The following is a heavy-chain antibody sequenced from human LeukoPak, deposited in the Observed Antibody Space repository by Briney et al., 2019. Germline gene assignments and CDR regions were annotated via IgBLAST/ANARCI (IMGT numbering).Heavy chain of an antibody. J-gene: IGHJ6*03. CDR3: ARDTLWGYYYYVDV. Sequence: PSQTLSLTCTVSGGSISSGSYYWSRIRQPAGKGLEWIGRIYTSGSTNYNPSLMSRVTISVDTSENQFSLKLSSVTAADTAVYYCARDTLWGYYYYVDVWGKGTTVTVSS. D-gene: IGHD1-26*01. CDR2: IYTSGST. CDR1: GGSISSGSYY. V-gene: IGHV4-61*02.